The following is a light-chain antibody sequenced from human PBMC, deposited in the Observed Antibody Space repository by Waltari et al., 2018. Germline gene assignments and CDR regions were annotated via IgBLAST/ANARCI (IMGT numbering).Light chain of an antibody. Sequence: QSVLTQPPSASGTPGQRVTISCSGSSSNLGSNYVYWYQQLPGTAPKLLIYRNKPRPSGVPDRFSASKSGTSASLAISGLRSEDEADYYCAAWDDSLSGVVFGGGTKLTVL. CDR1: SSNLGSNY. J-gene: IGLJ2*01. CDR2: RNK. CDR3: AAWDDSLSGVV. V-gene: IGLV1-47*01.